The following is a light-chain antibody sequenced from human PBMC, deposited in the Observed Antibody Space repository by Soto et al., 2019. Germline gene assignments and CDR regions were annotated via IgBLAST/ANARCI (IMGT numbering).Light chain of an antibody. J-gene: IGKJ1*01. Sequence: VITQPPPTLSVSQGEGVTFSCRASQSVTTNLAWYQHKPGQSPRLLISDASTGASGIPPRFSGSGSGTEFTLTIDRLQSEDFAVYYCQQYGRSGTFGQGTKVDI. CDR2: DAS. CDR3: QQYGRSGT. V-gene: IGKV3-15*01. CDR1: QSVTTN.